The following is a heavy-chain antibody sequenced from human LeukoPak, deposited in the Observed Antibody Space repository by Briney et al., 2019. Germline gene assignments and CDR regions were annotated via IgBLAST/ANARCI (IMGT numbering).Heavy chain of an antibody. CDR1: GGTFSSYA. D-gene: IGHD3-22*01. CDR3: ARGRPALVVITYFDY. CDR2: IIPIFGTA. Sequence: VASVKVSCKASGGTFSSYAISWVRQGPGQGLEWMGGIIPIFGTANYAQKFQGRVTITTDESTSTAYMELSSLRSEDTAVYYCARGRPALVVITYFDYWGQGTLVTVSS. V-gene: IGHV1-69*05. J-gene: IGHJ4*02.